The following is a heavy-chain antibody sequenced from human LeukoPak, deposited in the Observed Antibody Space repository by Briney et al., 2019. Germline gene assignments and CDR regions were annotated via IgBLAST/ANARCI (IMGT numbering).Heavy chain of an antibody. J-gene: IGHJ4*02. CDR2: ISSSSSYI. CDR3: ARGYSYGFITGADYFDY. V-gene: IGHV3-21*01. Sequence: PGGSLRLSCAASGFTFSSYSMNWDRQAPGKGLEWVSSISSSSSYIYYADSVKGRFTISRDNAKNSLYLQMNSLRAEDTAVYYCARGYSYGFITGADYFDYWGQGTLVTVSS. D-gene: IGHD5-18*01. CDR1: GFTFSSYS.